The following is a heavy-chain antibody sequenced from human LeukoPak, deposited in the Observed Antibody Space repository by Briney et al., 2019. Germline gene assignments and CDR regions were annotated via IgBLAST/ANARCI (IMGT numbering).Heavy chain of an antibody. Sequence: PSETLSLTCTVSGDSISGYYWSWIRQPPGKGLEWIAYIHYSGSTNYNPSLKSRVTISVDKSKNQFYLKMSSVTAADTAVYYCASVGDRSDYYYYFDYWGQGTLVTVSS. J-gene: IGHJ4*02. V-gene: IGHV4-59*01. CDR3: ASVGDRSDYYYYFDY. CDR2: IHYSGST. D-gene: IGHD3-22*01. CDR1: GDSISGYY.